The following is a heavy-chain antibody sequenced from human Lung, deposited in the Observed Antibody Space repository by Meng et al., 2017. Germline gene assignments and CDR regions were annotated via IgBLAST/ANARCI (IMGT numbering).Heavy chain of an antibody. J-gene: IGHJ5*02. CDR3: VRSSAWVRTGFDP. CDR1: GGSISTSGYY. V-gene: IGHV4-39*01. Sequence: QSQLQGRGPGLGKPPEALSLACSVSGGSISTSGYYWGWIRQPPGKGLEWIGSIGHSGFTYYTPSLKSRVAVSLDTSKSQFSLMLTSVTAADTAVYYCVRSSAWVRTGFDPWGQGTLVTVSS. CDR2: IGHSGFT. D-gene: IGHD6-19*01.